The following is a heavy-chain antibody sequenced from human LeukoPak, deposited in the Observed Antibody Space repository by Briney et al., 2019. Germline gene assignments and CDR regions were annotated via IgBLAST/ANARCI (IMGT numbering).Heavy chain of an antibody. Sequence: PSETLSLTCTDSGDSISTSSYYWGWVRQAPGKGLEWLGSIYYSGITHYNPSLKSRLTIYVDTSRNQFSLHLFSVAAADTAVFYCARSDYYDYRQIDYWGHGTLVTV. CDR2: IYYSGIT. CDR3: ARSDYYDYRQIDY. V-gene: IGHV4-39*01. CDR1: GDSISTSSYY. D-gene: IGHD3-16*01. J-gene: IGHJ4*01.